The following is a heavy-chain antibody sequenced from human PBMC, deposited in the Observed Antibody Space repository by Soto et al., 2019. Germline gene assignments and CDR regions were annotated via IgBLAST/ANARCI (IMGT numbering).Heavy chain of an antibody. Sequence: SVKVSCKASGGTFSSYTISWVRQAPGQGLEWMGRIIPILGIANYAQKFQGRVTITTDKSTSTAYMELSSLRSEDTAVYYCAREATRRSIFGVVTTGGWFDPWGQGTLVTVSS. J-gene: IGHJ5*02. CDR1: GGTFSSYT. CDR2: IIPILGIA. CDR3: AREATRRSIFGVVTTGGWFDP. D-gene: IGHD3-3*01. V-gene: IGHV1-69*04.